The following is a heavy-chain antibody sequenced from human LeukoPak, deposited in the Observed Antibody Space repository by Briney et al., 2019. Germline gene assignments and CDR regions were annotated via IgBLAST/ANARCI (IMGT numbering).Heavy chain of an antibody. D-gene: IGHD6-19*01. Sequence: ASVKVSCKASGYTFTSYYMHWVRQAPGQGREWMGIINPSGGSTSYAQKFQGRVTMTRDMSTSTVYMELSSLRSEDAAVYYCARQDSSGWYGYFDYWGQGTLVTVSS. CDR2: INPSGGST. CDR3: ARQDSSGWYGYFDY. J-gene: IGHJ4*02. CDR1: GYTFTSYY. V-gene: IGHV1-46*01.